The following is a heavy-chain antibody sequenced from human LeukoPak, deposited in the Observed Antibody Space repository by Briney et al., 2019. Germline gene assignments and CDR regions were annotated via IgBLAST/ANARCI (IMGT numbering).Heavy chain of an antibody. V-gene: IGHV3-21*01. D-gene: IGHD2-15*01. CDR1: GFTFSSYS. CDR2: ISSSSSYI. Sequence: PGRSLRLSCAASGFTFSSYSMNWVRQAPGKGLEWVSSISSSSSYIYYADSVKGRFTISRDNAKNSLYLQMNSLRAEDTAVYYCARVAQYCSGGSCFDYWGQGTLVTVSS. CDR3: ARVAQYCSGGSCFDY. J-gene: IGHJ4*02.